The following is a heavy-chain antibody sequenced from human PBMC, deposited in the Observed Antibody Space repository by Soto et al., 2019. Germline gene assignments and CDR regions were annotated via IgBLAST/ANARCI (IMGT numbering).Heavy chain of an antibody. Sequence: SVKVSCKASGGTFSSYAISWVRQAPGQGLEWMGGIIPIFGTANYAQKFQGRVTITADESTSTAYMELSSLRSEDTAVYYCARNDGTLGYCSGGSCYTKYYYYYGMDVWGQGTTVTVS. CDR1: GGTFSSYA. CDR3: ARNDGTLGYCSGGSCYTKYYYYYGMDV. V-gene: IGHV1-69*13. J-gene: IGHJ6*02. D-gene: IGHD2-15*01. CDR2: IIPIFGTA.